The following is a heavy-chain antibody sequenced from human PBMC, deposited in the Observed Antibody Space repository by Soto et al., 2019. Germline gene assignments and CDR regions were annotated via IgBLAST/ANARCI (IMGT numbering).Heavy chain of an antibody. V-gene: IGHV3-74*01. CDR3: LYDLDY. D-gene: IGHD3-22*01. CDR2: ISSDGSST. Sequence: VQLVESGGGLVQPGGSLRLSCVASGLTFSKYWMHWVRQAPGKGLVWVSHISSDGSSTNYADSVKGRFTISRDNAKSTLYLQMNSLRVEDTAVYYCLYDLDYWGQGTLVTVSS. CDR1: GLTFSKYW. J-gene: IGHJ4*02.